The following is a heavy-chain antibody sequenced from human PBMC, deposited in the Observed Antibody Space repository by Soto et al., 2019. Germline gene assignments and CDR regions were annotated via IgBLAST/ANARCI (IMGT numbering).Heavy chain of an antibody. J-gene: IGHJ6*02. D-gene: IGHD3-3*01. V-gene: IGHV4-34*01. Sequence: SETLSLTCAVYGGSFSGYYWSWIRQPPGKGLEWIGEINHSGSTNYNPSLKSRVTISVDTSKNQFSLKLSSVTAADTAVYYCARGRRGDFWSGYHYYYGMHVRGQGTTVTVSS. CDR1: GGSFSGYY. CDR3: ARGRRGDFWSGYHYYYGMHV. CDR2: INHSGST.